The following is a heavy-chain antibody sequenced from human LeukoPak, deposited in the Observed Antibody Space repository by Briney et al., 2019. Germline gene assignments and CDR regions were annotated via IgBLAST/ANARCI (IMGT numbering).Heavy chain of an antibody. D-gene: IGHD2/OR15-2a*01. CDR3: AGDPVSVPGMGFHC. J-gene: IGHJ4*02. CDR2: ISSGSTTI. CDR1: GFTFSAYY. Sequence: GGSLRLPCAASGFTFSAYYMSWIRQAPGKGLEWVSYISSGSTTIRYADSVKGRFTISRDNAKNTLYLLMNSLRADDTAVYYCAGDPVSVPGMGFHCWGQGTLVTVSS. V-gene: IGHV3-11*01.